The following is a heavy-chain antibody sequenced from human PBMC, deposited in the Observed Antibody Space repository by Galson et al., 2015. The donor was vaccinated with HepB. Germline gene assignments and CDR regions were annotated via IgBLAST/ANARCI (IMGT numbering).Heavy chain of an antibody. CDR3: AKTASSGYFGYFDY. CDR2: VSGSGGST. D-gene: IGHD3-22*01. Sequence: SLRLSCAASGFTFSSYAMSWVRQAPGKGLEWVSTVSGSGGSTYYANSVKGRFTISRDNSKNTLYLQMNSLRAEDTAVYYCAKTASSGYFGYFDYWGQGTLVTVSS. V-gene: IGHV3-23*01. J-gene: IGHJ4*02. CDR1: GFTFSSYA.